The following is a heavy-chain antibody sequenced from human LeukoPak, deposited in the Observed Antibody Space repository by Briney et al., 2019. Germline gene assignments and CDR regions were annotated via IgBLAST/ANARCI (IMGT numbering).Heavy chain of an antibody. CDR1: GFNFSAYT. D-gene: IGHD3-10*01. CDR2: ISPTTAYI. Sequence: GGSLRLSCATSGFNFSAYTMNWVRQAPGKGLDWVSSISPTTAYIHYADSMKGRFTISRDNARRSLYLQMNSLRVEDTTMYYCVSSLHGFSYGPGYWGQGTLVIVSS. J-gene: IGHJ4*02. CDR3: VSSLHGFSYGPGY. V-gene: IGHV3-21*01.